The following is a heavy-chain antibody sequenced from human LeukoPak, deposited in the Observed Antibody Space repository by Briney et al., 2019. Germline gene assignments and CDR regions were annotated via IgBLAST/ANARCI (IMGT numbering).Heavy chain of an antibody. J-gene: IGHJ3*02. CDR1: GGSFSGSH. V-gene: IGHV4-34*01. D-gene: IGHD2-15*01. CDR3: ARGSSSLRGLGYSRSEETDAFDI. CDR2: INHSGST. Sequence: TETLFLTCAVYGGSFSGSHWGWSRQPPGKGQEWIREINHSGSTNNNPSLQSLVDKSLDTSKTQFSLKLSSVTAADTAVYYCARGSSSLRGLGYSRSEETDAFDIWGQGPMVTVSS.